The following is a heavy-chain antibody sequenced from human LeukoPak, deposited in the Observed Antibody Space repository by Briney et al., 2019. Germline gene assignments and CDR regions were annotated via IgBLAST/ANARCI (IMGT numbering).Heavy chain of an antibody. CDR2: IYHSGST. V-gene: IGHV4-30-2*01. CDR3: ARGDFWSGSRIDY. D-gene: IGHD3-3*01. Sequence: SETLSLTCAVSGGSISSGGYSWSWIRQPPGKGLEWIGYIYHSGSTYYNPSLKSRVTISVDRSKNQFSLKLSSVTAADTAVYYCARGDFWSGSRIDYWGQGTLVTVSS. J-gene: IGHJ4*02. CDR1: GGSISSGGYS.